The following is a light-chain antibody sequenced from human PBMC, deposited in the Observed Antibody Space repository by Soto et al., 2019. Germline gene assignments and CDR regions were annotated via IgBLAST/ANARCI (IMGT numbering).Light chain of an antibody. J-gene: IGKJ2*01. CDR1: QSISSW. Sequence: DIQMTQSPSTLSASVGDRVTITCRASQSISSWLAWYQQKPGKAPKLLIYDASSLESGVPSRFSGSGSGTEFTLTISSLQPDDFAPYYCQQYHSYYPTYTFGQGTKLEIK. CDR2: DAS. CDR3: QQYHSYYPTYT. V-gene: IGKV1-5*01.